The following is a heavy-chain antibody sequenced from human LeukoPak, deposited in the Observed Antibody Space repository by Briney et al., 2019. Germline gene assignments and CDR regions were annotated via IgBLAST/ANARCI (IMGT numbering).Heavy chain of an antibody. CDR3: ARRPRYSSGWYYFDS. D-gene: IGHD6-19*01. CDR1: GGSFSGDY. CDR2: INHSSST. J-gene: IGHJ4*02. Sequence: SETLSLTCAVYGGSFSGDYWNWIRQPPGKGLEWIGEINHSSSTNSNPSLKSRVTISVDRSKNQFSLKLSSVTAADTAVYYCARRPRYSSGWYYFDSWGQGTLVTVSS. V-gene: IGHV4-34*01.